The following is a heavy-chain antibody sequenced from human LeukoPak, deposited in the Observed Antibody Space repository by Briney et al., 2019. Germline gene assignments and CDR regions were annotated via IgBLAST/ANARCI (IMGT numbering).Heavy chain of an antibody. CDR3: AKVPTTTVTILGY. J-gene: IGHJ4*02. D-gene: IGHD4-17*01. CDR2: IRYDGSNK. CDR1: GFTFSSYW. Sequence: GGSLRLSCAASGFTFSSYWMSWVRQAPGKGLEWVAFIRYDGSNKYYADSVKGRFTISRDNSKNTLYLQMNSLRAEDTAVYYCAKVPTTTVTILGYWGQGTLVTVSS. V-gene: IGHV3-30*02.